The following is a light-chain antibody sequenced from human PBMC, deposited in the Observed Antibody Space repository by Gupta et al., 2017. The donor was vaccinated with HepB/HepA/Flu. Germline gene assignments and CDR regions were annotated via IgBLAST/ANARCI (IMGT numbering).Light chain of an antibody. V-gene: IGKV3-11*01. Sequence: EVVLTQSPVTLSLSPGERATLSCRAGQSGSSYLARYQQKRGQAPRLLIYDASYRATGIPARSSGSRSWTEVTLTISSLEPEDYSVNYCRQRRYWTLIFGRGTKVEIK. CDR2: DAS. CDR3: RQRRYWTLI. CDR1: QSGSSY. J-gene: IGKJ4*01.